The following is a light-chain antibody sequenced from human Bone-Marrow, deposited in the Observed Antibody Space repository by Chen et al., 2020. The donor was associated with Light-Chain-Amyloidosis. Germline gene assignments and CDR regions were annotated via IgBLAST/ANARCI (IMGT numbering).Light chain of an antibody. J-gene: IGKJ2*01. CDR2: AAS. Sequence: DIQMPQSPSSLSASVGDRVTITCRASQSISTYLNWFQQKPGRAPKLLIYAASSLQSGVPSRFSCSGSVTFFTLTISSLQPEDFATYYCQQTYSAPRTVGQGTKVEIK. CDR1: QSISTY. CDR3: QQTYSAPRT. V-gene: IGKV1-39*01.